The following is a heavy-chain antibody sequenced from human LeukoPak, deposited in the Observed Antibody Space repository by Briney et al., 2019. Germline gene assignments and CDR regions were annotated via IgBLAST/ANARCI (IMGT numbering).Heavy chain of an antibody. CDR3: ARDGQLLGY. J-gene: IGHJ4*02. D-gene: IGHD1-1*01. CDR2: INPNSGGT. CDR1: GYTFTDYY. V-gene: IGHV1-2*02. Sequence: ASVKVSCKASGYTFTDYYIHWVRQAPGQGLEWMGWINPNSGGTNYAQKFQGRVTMTRDTSITTACMELSRVRSDDTAVYYCARDGQLLGYWGQGTLVTVSS.